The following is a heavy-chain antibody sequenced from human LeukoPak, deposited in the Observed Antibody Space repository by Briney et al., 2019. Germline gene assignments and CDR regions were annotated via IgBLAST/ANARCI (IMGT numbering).Heavy chain of an antibody. CDR3: AKSDIVVVPAAHFDY. Sequence: GGSLRLSCAASGFTFSSYAMSWVRQAPGEGLEWVSAISGSGGSTYYADSVKGRFTISRDNSKNTLYLQMNSLRAEDTAVYYCAKSDIVVVPAAHFDYWGQGTLVTVSS. CDR2: ISGSGGST. J-gene: IGHJ4*02. V-gene: IGHV3-23*01. CDR1: GFTFSSYA. D-gene: IGHD2-2*01.